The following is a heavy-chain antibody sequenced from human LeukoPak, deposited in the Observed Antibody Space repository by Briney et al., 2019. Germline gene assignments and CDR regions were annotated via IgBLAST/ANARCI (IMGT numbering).Heavy chain of an antibody. CDR1: GDSFSNYW. J-gene: IGHJ5*02. CDR2: IYPGDSDT. Sequence: GESLKISCKGSGDSFSNYWIGWVRQMPGKGLEWMGIIYPGDSDTRYSPSFQGQVTISADKSISTAYLQWSSLKASDTAMYYCARCVDTAMVPWFDPWGQGTLVTVSS. V-gene: IGHV5-51*01. CDR3: ARCVDTAMVPWFDP. D-gene: IGHD5-18*01.